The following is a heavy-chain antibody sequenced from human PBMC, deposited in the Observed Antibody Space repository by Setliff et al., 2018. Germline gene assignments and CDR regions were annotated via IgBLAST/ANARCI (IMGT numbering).Heavy chain of an antibody. J-gene: IGHJ4*02. CDR1: GGSISNTFYY. CDR3: ARGRNVAARLLDS. V-gene: IGHV4-61*09. D-gene: IGHD6-6*01. CDR2: IYTSWS. Sequence: SETLSLTCAVSGGSISNTFYYWTWIRQPAGKGLEWIGQIYTSWSTSYYNPSLQSRVTISIDTSKDQFSLTVTSVTAADTAMYYCARGRNVAARLLDSWGQGTLVTVSS.